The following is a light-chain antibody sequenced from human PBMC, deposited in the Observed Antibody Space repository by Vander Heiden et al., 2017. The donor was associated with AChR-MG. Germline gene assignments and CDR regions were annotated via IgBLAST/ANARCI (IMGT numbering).Light chain of an antibody. J-gene: IGKJ4*01. CDR2: GAS. CDR3: QQYDTSKSS. CDR1: QSIRSNY. Sequence: EIVLTQSPGTLSLSPGATATLSCRASQSIRSNYLAWYQQKPGQPPRLLIYGASTRATGIPDRFSGSGSGTDFTLTITRLEPEDFAVYHCQQYDTSKSSFGGGTKVEVK. V-gene: IGKV3-20*01.